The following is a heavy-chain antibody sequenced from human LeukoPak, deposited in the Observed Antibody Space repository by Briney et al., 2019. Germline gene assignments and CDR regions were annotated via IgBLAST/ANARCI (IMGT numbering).Heavy chain of an antibody. J-gene: IGHJ3*02. Sequence: SETLSLTCTVSGGSISSYHWSWIRQPPGKGLEWIGYIYYSGSTNYNPSLKSRVTISVDTSKNQFSLKLSSVTAADTAVYYCARGFHSYDAFDIWGQGTMVTVSS. D-gene: IGHD5-18*01. CDR3: ARGFHSYDAFDI. V-gene: IGHV4-59*01. CDR1: GGSISSYH. CDR2: IYYSGST.